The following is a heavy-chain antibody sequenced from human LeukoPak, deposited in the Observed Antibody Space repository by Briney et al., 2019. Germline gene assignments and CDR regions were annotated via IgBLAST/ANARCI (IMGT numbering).Heavy chain of an antibody. V-gene: IGHV3-30*18. CDR1: GFTFGSYG. Sequence: GRSLRLSCAASGFTFGSYGMHWVRQAPGKGLEWVAVISYDGSNKYYADSVKGRFTISRDNSKNTLYVQVNSLGTEDTAAYYCAKGSYYDSSGSFYFDYWGQGTLVTVSS. J-gene: IGHJ4*02. D-gene: IGHD3-22*01. CDR3: AKGSYYDSSGSFYFDY. CDR2: ISYDGSNK.